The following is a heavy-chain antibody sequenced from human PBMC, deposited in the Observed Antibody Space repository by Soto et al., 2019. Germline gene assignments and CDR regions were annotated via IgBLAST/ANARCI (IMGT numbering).Heavy chain of an antibody. Sequence: QVQLRESGPGLVKPSQTLSLTCTVSGGSINSGGYYWNWIRQHPGKGLGWIGYMYYSGSTYYSSSLRSRVIISADPSENHFSLKLSSVTAADTAVYFCARGYRQSGYSSSWVFDYWGQGTLVNVSS. CDR2: MYYSGST. D-gene: IGHD6-13*01. V-gene: IGHV4-31*03. CDR3: ARGYRQSGYSSSWVFDY. CDR1: GGSINSGGYY. J-gene: IGHJ4*02.